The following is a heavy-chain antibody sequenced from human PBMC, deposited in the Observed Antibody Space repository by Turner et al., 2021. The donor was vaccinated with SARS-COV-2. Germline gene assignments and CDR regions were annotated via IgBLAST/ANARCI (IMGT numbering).Heavy chain of an antibody. J-gene: IGHJ4*02. CDR1: GFTFSLYW. CDR2: MNSDGSST. D-gene: IGHD2-2*01. Sequence: EVQLVESGGGLVQPGGSLRLSCAASGFTFSLYWRHWVRQAPGKGLVWVSRMNSDGSSTSYADSVKGRFTISRDNAKNTLYLQMNSLRGEDTAVYYCVRESIVVVPAADYWGQGTLVTVSS. CDR3: VRESIVVVPAADY. V-gene: IGHV3-74*01.